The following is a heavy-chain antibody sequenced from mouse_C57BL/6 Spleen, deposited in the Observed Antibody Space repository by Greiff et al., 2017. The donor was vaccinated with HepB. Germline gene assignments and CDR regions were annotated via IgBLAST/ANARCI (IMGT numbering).Heavy chain of an antibody. J-gene: IGHJ1*03. CDR3: ARWVLGIADWCFDV. D-gene: IGHD4-1*01. Sequence: VQLQQSGAELVKPGASVKISCKASGYAFSSYWMNWVKQRPGKGLEWIGQIYPGNGDTNYNGKFKGKATLTADKSSSTAYMQLSSLTSEDSAVYFSARWVLGIADWCFDVWGTGTTVTVSS. V-gene: IGHV1-80*01. CDR1: GYAFSSYW. CDR2: IYPGNGDT.